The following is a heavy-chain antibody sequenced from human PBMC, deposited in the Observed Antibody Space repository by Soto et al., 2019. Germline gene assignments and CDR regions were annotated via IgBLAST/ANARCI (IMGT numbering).Heavy chain of an antibody. D-gene: IGHD1-1*01. CDR3: ARRWNYYLDF. Sequence: QMQLVESGGGVVQPGRSLRLSCVASGFPFREFGMHWVRQAPGKGLEWVALISYDGSDYADSVKGRFTISRDESRDTLFLHMDNLRPDDTGVYYCARRWNYYLDFWGQGTLVAVSS. J-gene: IGHJ4*02. CDR2: ISYDGSD. CDR1: GFPFREFG. V-gene: IGHV3-33*05.